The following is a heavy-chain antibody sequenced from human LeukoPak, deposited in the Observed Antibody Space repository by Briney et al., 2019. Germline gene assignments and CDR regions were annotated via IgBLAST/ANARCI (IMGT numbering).Heavy chain of an antibody. V-gene: IGHV5-51*01. Sequence: GESLKISCKASGYKFPSYWIGWVRQLPGKGLEWVGIIYPSDSDTRYSPSFQGQVTISADKSISTAYLQWSSLKASDTAMYYCALGAYYYDSSGYYYFDYWGQGTLVTVSS. CDR1: GYKFPSYW. CDR3: ALGAYYYDSSGYYYFDY. CDR2: IYPSDSDT. D-gene: IGHD3-22*01. J-gene: IGHJ4*02.